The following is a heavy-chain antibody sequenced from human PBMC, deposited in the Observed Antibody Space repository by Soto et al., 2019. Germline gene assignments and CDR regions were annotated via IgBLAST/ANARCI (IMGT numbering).Heavy chain of an antibody. CDR1: GFTFSSYA. D-gene: IGHD3-3*01. CDR3: ARPYFGVVITGVGAFDP. CDR2: ISYDGSNK. V-gene: IGHV3-30-3*01. J-gene: IGHJ5*02. Sequence: PGGSLRLSCAASGFTFSSYAMHWVRQAPGKGLEWVAVISYDGSNKYYADSVKGRFTISRDNSKNTLYLQMNSLRAEDTAVYYCARPYFGVVITGVGAFDPWGQGTLVTVSS.